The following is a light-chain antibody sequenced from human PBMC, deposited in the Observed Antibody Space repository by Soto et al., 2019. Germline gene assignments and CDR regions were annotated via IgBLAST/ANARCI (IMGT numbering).Light chain of an antibody. CDR3: CSYAGSSTLAV. J-gene: IGLJ7*01. Sequence: QSALTQPASVSGCPGQSITISCTGTSSDVGSYNLVSWYQQHPTKAPKLMIYEVNKRPSGVSNRFSGSKPDNTASLTISGLQAEDEADYYCCSYAGSSTLAVFGGGTQLTVL. V-gene: IGLV2-23*02. CDR2: EVN. CDR1: SSDVGSYNL.